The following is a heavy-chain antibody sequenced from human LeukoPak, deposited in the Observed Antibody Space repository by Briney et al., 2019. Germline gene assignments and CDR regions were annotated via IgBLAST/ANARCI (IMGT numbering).Heavy chain of an antibody. CDR1: GFTFSSYE. V-gene: IGHV3-48*03. CDR3: ARGDTVMVTAVAGTGVDLDY. Sequence: AGGSLRLSCAASGFTFSSYEMNWVRQAPGKGLEWVSQISSSGGTKYYADSVKGRFTISRDNAKTSVYLQMNTLRAEDTAVYYCARGDTVMVTAVAGTGVDLDYWGQGTLVTVSS. D-gene: IGHD6-19*01. CDR2: ISSSGGTK. J-gene: IGHJ4*02.